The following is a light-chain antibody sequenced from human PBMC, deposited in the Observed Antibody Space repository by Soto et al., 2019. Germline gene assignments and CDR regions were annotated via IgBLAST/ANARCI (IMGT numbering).Light chain of an antibody. CDR1: SSNIGSNT. CDR3: AAWDDSLNGLVV. J-gene: IGLJ2*01. CDR2: SSN. V-gene: IGLV1-44*01. Sequence: QSVLTQPPSASGTPGQRVTISCSGSSSNIGSNTVNWYQQFPGTAPKLLIYSSNQRPSGVPDRFSGSKSGTSASLAISGLQSADEADYYCAAWDDSLNGLVVFGGGTQLTVL.